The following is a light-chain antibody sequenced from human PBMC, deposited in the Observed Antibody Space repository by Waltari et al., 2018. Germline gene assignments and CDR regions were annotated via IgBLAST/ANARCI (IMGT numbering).Light chain of an antibody. CDR1: NLGGKY. Sequence: SYEVTQPPSVSVSPGQTATISCSGDNLGGKYVCWFQHKPGQAPVLIIYQDNKRPSGIPGRFSASNSGNTATLTISGAQAVDEADYYCQSWDSDLTFDGGTKLTVL. CDR3: QSWDSDLT. CDR2: QDN. V-gene: IGLV3-1*01. J-gene: IGLJ2*01.